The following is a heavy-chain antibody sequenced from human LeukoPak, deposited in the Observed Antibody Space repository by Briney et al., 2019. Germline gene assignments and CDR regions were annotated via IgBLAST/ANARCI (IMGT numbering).Heavy chain of an antibody. CDR3: ARWGPGYCSSTSCFDP. J-gene: IGHJ5*02. CDR2: IYYSGST. CDR1: GGSISSSSYY. V-gene: IGHV4-39*01. Sequence: NPSETLSLTCTVSGGSISSSSYYWGWIRQPPGKGLEWIGSIYYSGSTYYNPSLKSRVTISVDTSKNQFSLKLSSVTAADTAVYYCARWGPGYCSSTSCFDPWGQGTLVTVSS. D-gene: IGHD2-2*01.